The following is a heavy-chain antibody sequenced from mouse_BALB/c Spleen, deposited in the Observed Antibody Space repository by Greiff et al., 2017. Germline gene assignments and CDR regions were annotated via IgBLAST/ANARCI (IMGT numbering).Heavy chain of an antibody. D-gene: IGHD1-2*01. CDR3: ARWFTTAWYFDV. J-gene: IGHJ1*01. Sequence: QVQLQQSGPELVKPGASVRISCKASGYTFTSYYIHWVKQRPGQGLEWIGWIYPGNVNTKYNEKFKGKATLTADKSSSTAYMQLSSLTSEDSAVYFCARWFTTAWYFDVWGAGTTVTVSS. V-gene: IGHV1S56*01. CDR2: IYPGNVNT. CDR1: GYTFTSYY.